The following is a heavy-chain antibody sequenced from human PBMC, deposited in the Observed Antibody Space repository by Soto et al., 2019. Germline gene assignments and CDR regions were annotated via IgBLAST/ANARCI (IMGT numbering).Heavy chain of an antibody. CDR1: GFTFSNAW. V-gene: IGHV3-15*01. CDR2: IKSKTDGGTT. J-gene: IGHJ3*02. D-gene: IGHD6-19*01. Sequence: PGGSLRLSCAASGFTFSNAWMSWVRQAPGKGLEWVGRIKSKTDGGTTDYAAPVKGRFTISRDDSKNTLYLQMNSLKTEDTAVYYCTVHPYSSLDAFDIWGQGTMVTVSS. CDR3: TVHPYSSLDAFDI.